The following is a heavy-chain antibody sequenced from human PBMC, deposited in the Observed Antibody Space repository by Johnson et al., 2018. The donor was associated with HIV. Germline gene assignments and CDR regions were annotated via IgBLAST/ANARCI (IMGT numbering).Heavy chain of an antibody. Sequence: QVQLVESRGGLVKPGGSLRLSCAASGFTFSDYYMSWIRQAPGKGLEWVSGISWNSGSIGYADSVKGRFTISRDNAKNSLYLQMNSLRAEDTAVYYCAFIEYSSLDAFDIWGQGTMVTVSS. CDR2: ISWNSGSI. D-gene: IGHD6-6*01. CDR1: GFTFSDYY. V-gene: IGHV3-11*04. CDR3: AFIEYSSLDAFDI. J-gene: IGHJ3*02.